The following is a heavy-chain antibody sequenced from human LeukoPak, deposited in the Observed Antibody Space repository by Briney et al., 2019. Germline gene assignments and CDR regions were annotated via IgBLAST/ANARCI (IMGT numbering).Heavy chain of an antibody. CDR3: ARRSRDGYKKFDY. D-gene: IGHD5-24*01. V-gene: IGHV3-11*04. CDR2: ISSSGSTI. Sequence: GGSLRLSCAASGFTFSDYYMSWIRQAPGKGLEWVSYISSSGSTIYYADSVKGRFTISRDNAKNSLYLQMNSLRDEDTAVYYCARRSRDGYKKFDYWGQGTLVTVSS. J-gene: IGHJ4*02. CDR1: GFTFSDYY.